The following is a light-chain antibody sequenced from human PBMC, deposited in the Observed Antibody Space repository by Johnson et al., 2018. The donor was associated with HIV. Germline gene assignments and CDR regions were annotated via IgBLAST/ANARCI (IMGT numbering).Light chain of an antibody. J-gene: IGLJ1*01. CDR1: SSNIGNNY. Sequence: QSVLTQPPSVSAAPGQKVTISCSGSSSNIGNNYVSWYQQLPGTAPKLLIYKNDKRPSGIPDRFSGSKSATSATLGITGLQTGDEADYYCGTWDSSLNAYVFGTGTKVTVL. CDR2: KND. V-gene: IGLV1-51*02. CDR3: GTWDSSLNAYV.